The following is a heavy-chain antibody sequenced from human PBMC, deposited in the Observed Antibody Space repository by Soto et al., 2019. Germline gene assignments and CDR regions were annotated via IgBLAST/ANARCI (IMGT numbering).Heavy chain of an antibody. Sequence: EVQLLESGGGLVQPGGSLRLSCAASGFTFSSYAMSWVRQAPGKGLDWVSAISGSGGSTYYADSVKGRFTISRDNSKNPRYLQMNSLRAEDTAVYYCAKFGAKVRGVIINPWFDPWGQGTLVTVSS. D-gene: IGHD3-10*01. CDR2: ISGSGGST. V-gene: IGHV3-23*01. CDR1: GFTFSSYA. J-gene: IGHJ5*02. CDR3: AKFGAKVRGVIINPWFDP.